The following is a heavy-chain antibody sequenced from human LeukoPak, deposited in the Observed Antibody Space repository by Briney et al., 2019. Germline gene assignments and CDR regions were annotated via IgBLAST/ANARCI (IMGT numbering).Heavy chain of an antibody. CDR3: ARDMGAMVEY. CDR2: IIPIFGTA. D-gene: IGHD1-26*01. CDR1: GGTFSSYA. J-gene: IGHJ4*02. Sequence: ASVKVSCKASGGTFSSYAISWVRQAPGQGLEWMGGIIPIFGTANYAQKFQGRVTMTRDTSTSTVYMELSSLRSEDTAVYYCARDMGAMVEYWGQGTLVTVSS. V-gene: IGHV1-69*05.